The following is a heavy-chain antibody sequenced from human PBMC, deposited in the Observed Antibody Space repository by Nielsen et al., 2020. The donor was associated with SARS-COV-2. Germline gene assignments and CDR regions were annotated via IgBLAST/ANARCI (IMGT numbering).Heavy chain of an antibody. Sequence: GGSLRLSCAASGFTVSSNYMSWVRQAPGKGLEWVSVIYSGGSTYYADSVKGRFTISRDNYKNTLYLQMNSLRAEDTAVYYCARDLQYYGMDVWGQGTTVTVSS. CDR3: ARDLQYYGMDV. CDR2: IYSGGST. V-gene: IGHV3-53*01. J-gene: IGHJ6*02. CDR1: GFTVSSNY.